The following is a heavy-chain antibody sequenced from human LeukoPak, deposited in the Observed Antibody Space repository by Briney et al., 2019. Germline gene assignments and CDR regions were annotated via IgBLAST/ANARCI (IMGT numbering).Heavy chain of an antibody. J-gene: IGHJ4*02. D-gene: IGHD5-18*01. CDR1: GYTFTSYD. CDR3: VQSGYSYGYGGGFDY. Sequence: ASVKASCKASGYTFTSYDINWVRQATGQGLEWMGRMNPNSGNTGYAQKFQGRVTITRNTSISTAYMELSSLRSEDTAVYYCVQSGYSYGYGGGFDYWGQGTLVTVSS. V-gene: IGHV1-8*03. CDR2: MNPNSGNT.